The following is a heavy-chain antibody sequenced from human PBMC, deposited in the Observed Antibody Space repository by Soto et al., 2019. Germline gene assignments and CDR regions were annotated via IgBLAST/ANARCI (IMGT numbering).Heavy chain of an antibody. V-gene: IGHV4-59*01. CDR1: GVSISSYY. Sequence: SETLSLTCTVSGVSISSYYWGWIRQSPGKGLEWIASMYYSGSTKYNPSLKSRVTMSADTSKNQFSLRLSSVIVADTAVYYCARDLTRENWFDPWGQGTLVTVSS. D-gene: IGHD2-2*01. CDR3: ARDLTRENWFDP. J-gene: IGHJ5*02. CDR2: MYYSGST.